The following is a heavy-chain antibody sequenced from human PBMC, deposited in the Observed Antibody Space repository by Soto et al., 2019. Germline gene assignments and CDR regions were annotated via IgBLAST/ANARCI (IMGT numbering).Heavy chain of an antibody. CDR2: ISSSSTYI. J-gene: IGHJ6*02. V-gene: IGHV3-21*01. CDR1: GFTFSSYT. D-gene: IGHD5-12*01. Sequence: GGSLRLSCAASGFTFSSYTMNWVRQAPGKGLQWVSSISSSSTYIYYADSVKGRFTISRDNAKNSLFLQMNSLRAEDTAVYYCASALGLPYYYYGMDVWGQGTTVTVSS. CDR3: ASALGLPYYYYGMDV.